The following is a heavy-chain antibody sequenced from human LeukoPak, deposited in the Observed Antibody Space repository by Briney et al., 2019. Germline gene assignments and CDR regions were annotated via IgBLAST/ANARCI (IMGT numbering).Heavy chain of an antibody. CDR3: ARGGYYGLGNDFRFDP. D-gene: IGHD3-10*01. CDR2: IYPGDSDT. V-gene: IGHV5-51*01. CDR1: GYSFTSYW. J-gene: IGHJ5*02. Sequence: GESLKISCKGSGYSFTSYWIGWVRQMPGKGLEWMGNIYPGDSDTRYSPSFQGQVTISADQSISTAYLQWSSLKASDTAMYYCARGGYYGLGNDFRFDPWGQGTLVTVSS.